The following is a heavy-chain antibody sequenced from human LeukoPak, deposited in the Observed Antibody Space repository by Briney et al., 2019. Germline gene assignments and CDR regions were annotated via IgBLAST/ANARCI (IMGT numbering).Heavy chain of an antibody. CDR2: IKKDGSEK. CDR3: AKGYIRSGYQWDVYYFDY. CDR1: GFTFSSYW. V-gene: IGHV3-7*01. Sequence: GGPLRLSCAASGFTFSSYWMSWVRQAPGKGLEWVANIKKDGSEKYYVDSVKGRFTISRDNAKNSLYLQMNSLRAEDTAVYYCAKGYIRSGYQWDVYYFDYWGQGTLVTVSS. D-gene: IGHD3-3*01. J-gene: IGHJ4*02.